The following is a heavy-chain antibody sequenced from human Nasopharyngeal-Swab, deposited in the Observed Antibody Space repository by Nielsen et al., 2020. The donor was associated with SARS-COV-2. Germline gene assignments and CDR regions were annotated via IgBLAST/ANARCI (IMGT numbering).Heavy chain of an antibody. J-gene: IGHJ4*02. CDR1: GGSISSYY. CDR3: ARDRKEMSGYGDGPLDY. V-gene: IGHV4-4*07. CDR2: IYTSGST. D-gene: IGHD4-17*01. Sequence: SETLSLTCTVSGGSISSYYWSWIRQPAGKGLEWIGRIYTSGSTNYNPSLKSRVTMSVDTSKNQFSLKLSSVTAADTAVYHCARDRKEMSGYGDGPLDYWGQGTLVTVSS.